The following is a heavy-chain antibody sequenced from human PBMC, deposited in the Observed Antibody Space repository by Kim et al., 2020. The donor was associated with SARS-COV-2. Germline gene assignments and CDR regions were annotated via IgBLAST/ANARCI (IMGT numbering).Heavy chain of an antibody. CDR3: TRDRRYYGSGSTFGY. CDR2: IRSKAYGGTT. J-gene: IGHJ4*02. CDR1: GFTFGDYA. V-gene: IGHV3-49*03. D-gene: IGHD3-10*01. Sequence: GGSLRLSCTASGFTFGDYAMSWFRQAPGKGLEWVGFIRSKAYGGTTEYAASVKGRFTISRDDSKSIAYLQMNSLKTEDTAVYYCTRDRRYYGSGSTFGYWGQGTLVTVSS.